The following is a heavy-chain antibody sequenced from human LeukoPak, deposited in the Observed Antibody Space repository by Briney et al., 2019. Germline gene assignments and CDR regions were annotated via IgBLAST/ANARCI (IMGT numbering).Heavy chain of an antibody. Sequence: GGSLRLSCAASGFTFSGSAMHWVRQASGKGLEWVGRIRSKANSYATAYAASVKGRFTISRDDSKNTAYLQMNSLKTEDTAVYYCTSPGIAAATWFDPWGQGTLVTVSS. CDR2: IRSKANSYAT. V-gene: IGHV3-73*01. J-gene: IGHJ5*02. D-gene: IGHD6-13*01. CDR1: GFTFSGSA. CDR3: TSPGIAAATWFDP.